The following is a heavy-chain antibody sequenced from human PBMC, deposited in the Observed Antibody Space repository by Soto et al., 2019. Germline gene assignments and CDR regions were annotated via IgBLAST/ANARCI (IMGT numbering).Heavy chain of an antibody. Sequence: SVKVSCKASGVPFSNYGISWVRQAPGQGLEWLGGIIPFFGTTKYAQKFQGRVTITADESTSTSYMEVSGLTSEDTAIYYCTRGSHSPGIAMDGFPHWGQGTPVTVSS. CDR2: IIPFFGTT. V-gene: IGHV1-69*13. CDR1: GVPFSNYG. D-gene: IGHD2-2*03. J-gene: IGHJ4*02. CDR3: TRGSHSPGIAMDGFPH.